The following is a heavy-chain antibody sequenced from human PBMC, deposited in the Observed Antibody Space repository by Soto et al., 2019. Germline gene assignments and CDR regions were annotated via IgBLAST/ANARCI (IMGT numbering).Heavy chain of an antibody. V-gene: IGHV3-30*18. CDR2: ISYDGSNK. Sequence: GGSLRLSCAASGFTFSSYGMHWVRQAPGKGLEWVAVISYDGSNKYYADSVKGRFTISRDNSKNTLYLQMNSLRAEDTAVYYCAKEGRDIVVVVAANHDAFDIWGQGTMVTVSS. J-gene: IGHJ3*02. CDR1: GFTFSSYG. D-gene: IGHD2-15*01. CDR3: AKEGRDIVVVVAANHDAFDI.